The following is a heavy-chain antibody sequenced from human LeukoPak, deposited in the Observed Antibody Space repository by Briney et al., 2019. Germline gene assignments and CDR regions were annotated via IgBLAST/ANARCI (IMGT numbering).Heavy chain of an antibody. J-gene: IGHJ4*02. Sequence: ASVKVSCKASGYTFTDYYVHWVRQAPGQGLEWMAWINPNSGGTSSAQKFQGRVTMARDMSVNTVYMELSRLTSDDTAVYYCARDLGHVTGDIYDYWGQGTLVTVSS. CDR1: GYTFTDYY. D-gene: IGHD1-1*01. CDR2: INPNSGGT. CDR3: ARDLGHVTGDIYDY. V-gene: IGHV1-2*02.